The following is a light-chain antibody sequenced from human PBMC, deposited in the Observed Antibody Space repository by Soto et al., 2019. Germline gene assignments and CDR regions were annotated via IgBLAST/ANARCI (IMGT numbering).Light chain of an antibody. V-gene: IGLV2-11*01. Sequence: QSALTQPRSVSGSPGQSVTISCTGTTGDVGAYNFVSWYQLHPGKAPKLMIYDASKRPSGVPDRFSASKSGNTASLTISGLQADDEADYYFCSYAGSFTWVFGGGTKLTVL. J-gene: IGLJ3*02. CDR2: DAS. CDR1: TGDVGAYNF. CDR3: CSYAGSFTWV.